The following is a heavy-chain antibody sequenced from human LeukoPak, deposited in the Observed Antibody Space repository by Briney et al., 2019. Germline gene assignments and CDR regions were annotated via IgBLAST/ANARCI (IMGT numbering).Heavy chain of an antibody. CDR3: ARDSGYGDYVGNP. Sequence: ASVKVSCTASGYTFTTYGISWVRQAPGQGLEWMGWISTYNGNTNYAQKLQDRVTMTTDTSTSTAYMEVRSLTSDDTAVYYCARDSGYGDYVGNPWGQGTLVTVSS. V-gene: IGHV1-18*01. CDR1: GYTFTTYG. J-gene: IGHJ5*02. D-gene: IGHD4-17*01. CDR2: ISTYNGNT.